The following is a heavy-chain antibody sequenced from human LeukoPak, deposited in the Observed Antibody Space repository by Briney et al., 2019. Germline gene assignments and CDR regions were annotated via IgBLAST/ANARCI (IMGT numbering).Heavy chain of an antibody. CDR1: GYTFTSYY. V-gene: IGHV1-46*01. Sequence: ASVNVSRKASGYTFTSYYMHPVRQPPGQGLEWMGMINPSGGRTSYAQKFQGRVTMTRDTSTSTVYMELSSLRSEDTGVYYCARVRGLYWGEGTLVSVSS. J-gene: IGHJ4*02. CDR2: INPSGGRT. D-gene: IGHD3-10*01. CDR3: ARVRGLY.